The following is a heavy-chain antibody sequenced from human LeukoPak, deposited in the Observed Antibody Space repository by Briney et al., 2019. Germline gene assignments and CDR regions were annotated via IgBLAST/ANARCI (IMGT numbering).Heavy chain of an antibody. D-gene: IGHD2-2*01. Sequence: GGSLRLSCAASGFTFRNCGMHWVRQAPGKGLEWVAVIWYDGITKYYADSVKGRFTISRDDSKNTLYLQMNSLRPEDTAVYYCARDLCSTTSCLDYWGQGTLVTVSS. V-gene: IGHV3-33*08. CDR2: IWYDGITK. J-gene: IGHJ4*02. CDR3: ARDLCSTTSCLDY. CDR1: GFTFRNCG.